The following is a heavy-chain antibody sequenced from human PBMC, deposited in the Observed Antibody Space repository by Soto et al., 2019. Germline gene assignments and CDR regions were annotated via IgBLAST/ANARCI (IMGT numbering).Heavy chain of an antibody. J-gene: IGHJ5*02. CDR2: ISGSGGST. CDR3: AKDPEMATMEGVSWFDP. Sequence: HPGGSLRLSCAASGFTFSSYAMSWVRQAPGKGLEWVSAISGSGGSTYYADSVKGRFTISRDNSKNTLYLQMNSLRAEDTAVYYCAKDPEMATMEGVSWFDPWGQGTLVTVSS. CDR1: GFTFSSYA. D-gene: IGHD5-12*01. V-gene: IGHV3-23*01.